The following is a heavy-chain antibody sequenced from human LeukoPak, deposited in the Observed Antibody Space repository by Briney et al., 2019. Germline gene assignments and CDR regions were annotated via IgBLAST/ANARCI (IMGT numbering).Heavy chain of an antibody. V-gene: IGHV4-59*03. CDR1: GVSIWASY. J-gene: IGHJ5*02. Sequence: SETLSLTCTVSGVSIWASYWSWIRQTPGKGLDRIGFAHYSGTVDYSPSLKSRVTISVDTSNSQFSLQLTPVTAADTAIYYCARGSYYDFLFDPWGQGILVTVSS. CDR2: AHYSGTV. D-gene: IGHD3-3*01. CDR3: ARGSYYDFLFDP.